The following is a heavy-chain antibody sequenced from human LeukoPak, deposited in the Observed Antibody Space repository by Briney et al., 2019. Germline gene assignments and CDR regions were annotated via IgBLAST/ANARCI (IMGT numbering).Heavy chain of an antibody. D-gene: IGHD4-17*01. CDR2: INDGGST. J-gene: IGHJ4*02. Sequence: SETLSLTCAVYGGSFSGYYWSWIRQPPRKGLEWIGEINDGGSTNYNPSLKSRVTISVDTSKNQFSLRLRSVTAADTAVYYCARSIMTTVTTFGYWGQGTLVTVSS. CDR3: ARSIMTTVTTFGY. V-gene: IGHV4-34*01. CDR1: GGSFSGYY.